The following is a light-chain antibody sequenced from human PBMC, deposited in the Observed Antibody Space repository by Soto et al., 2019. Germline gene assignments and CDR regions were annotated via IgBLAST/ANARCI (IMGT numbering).Light chain of an antibody. Sequence: DIQMTQFPLSLSASVGDRVTITCRASQTIRSHLNWYQQKPGEAPKIVNYATSTLQSGVPSRFNGSVSGTDFTLSISSLQPEDFATYYCQQTYRTPLTFGGGTKVEIK. CDR3: QQTYRTPLT. V-gene: IGKV1-39*01. CDR1: QTIRSH. CDR2: ATS. J-gene: IGKJ4*01.